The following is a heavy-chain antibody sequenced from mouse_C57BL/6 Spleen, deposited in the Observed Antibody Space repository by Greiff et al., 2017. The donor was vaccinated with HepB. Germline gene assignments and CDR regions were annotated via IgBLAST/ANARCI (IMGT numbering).Heavy chain of an antibody. CDR3: ARIYYYGSSYYFDY. CDR1: GFTFSDYG. D-gene: IGHD1-1*01. V-gene: IGHV5-17*01. Sequence: EVMLVESGGGLVKPGGSLKLSCAASGFTFSDYGMHWVCQAPEKGLEWVAYISSGSSTIYYADTVKGRFTISRDNAKNTLFLQMTSLRSEDTAMYYCARIYYYGSSYYFDYWGQGTTLTVSS. J-gene: IGHJ2*01. CDR2: ISSGSSTI.